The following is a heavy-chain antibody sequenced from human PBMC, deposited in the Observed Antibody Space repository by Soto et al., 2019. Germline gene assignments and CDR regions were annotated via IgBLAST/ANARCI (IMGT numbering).Heavy chain of an antibody. J-gene: IGHJ5*02. Sequence: LRLSCAASGFTFSSYAMSWVRQAPGKGLEWVSAISGSGGSTCYADSVKGRFTISRDNAKNTLYLQMNSLRAEDTAVYYCARGTVPTYCSSTSCSNWFDPWGQGTLVTVSS. CDR1: GFTFSSYA. CDR3: ARGTVPTYCSSTSCSNWFDP. D-gene: IGHD2-2*01. V-gene: IGHV3-23*01. CDR2: ISGSGGST.